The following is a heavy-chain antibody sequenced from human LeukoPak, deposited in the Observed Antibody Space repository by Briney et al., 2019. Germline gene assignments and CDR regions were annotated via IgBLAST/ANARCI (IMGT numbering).Heavy chain of an antibody. J-gene: IGHJ4*02. CDR1: GGSISSYY. CDR3: ARDTSTGSIDY. V-gene: IGHV4-59*01. CDR2: VYYSGTT. D-gene: IGHD1-1*01. Sequence: SETLSLTCTVSGGSISSYYWSWIRQPPGKGLEWIGYVYYSGTTNYNPSLKSRVTIPVDTSKNQFSLKLSSVTTADTAVYYCARDTSTGSIDYWGQGTLVTVSS.